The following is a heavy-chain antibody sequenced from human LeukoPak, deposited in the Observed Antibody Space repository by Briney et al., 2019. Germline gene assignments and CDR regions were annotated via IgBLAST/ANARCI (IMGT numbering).Heavy chain of an antibody. CDR2: IWYDGSNK. V-gene: IGHV3-33*01. D-gene: IGHD1-26*01. Sequence: GRSLRLSCAASGFTVSSYGMHWVRQAPGKGLEWVAVIWYDGSNKYYADSVKGRFTISRDNSKNTLYLQMNSLRAEDTAVYYCARGHSGSYYYFDYWGQGTLVTVSS. J-gene: IGHJ4*02. CDR3: ARGHSGSYYYFDY. CDR1: GFTVSSYG.